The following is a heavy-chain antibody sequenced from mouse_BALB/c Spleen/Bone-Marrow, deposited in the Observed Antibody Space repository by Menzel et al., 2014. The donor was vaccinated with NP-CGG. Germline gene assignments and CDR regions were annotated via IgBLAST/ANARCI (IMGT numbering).Heavy chain of an antibody. CDR2: INPGSGGT. D-gene: IGHD2-14*01. CDR3: ARGDYRSYYFDS. J-gene: IGHJ2*01. Sequence: QVQLQQPGAELVRPGTSVKVSCKASGYAFTNYLIEWVKQRPGQGLEWIGVINPGSGGTNYNEKFKGKATLTVDKSSSTAYMQLSSLTSDDSAVYFCARGDYRSYYFDSWGQGTTLTVSS. V-gene: IGHV1-54*01. CDR1: GYAFTNYL.